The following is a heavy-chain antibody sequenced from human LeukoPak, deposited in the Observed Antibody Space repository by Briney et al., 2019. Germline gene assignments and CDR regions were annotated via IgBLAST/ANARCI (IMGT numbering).Heavy chain of an antibody. CDR1: GGTFSDYI. D-gene: IGHD5-24*01. J-gene: IGHJ4*02. CDR2: IIPFLDIA. V-gene: IGHV1-69*02. Sequence: ASVKVSCKASGGTFSDYIINWVRQAPGQGLEWMGRIIPFLDIANYAHKLQGRVTITADKSTSTAYMELSGLTYEDTAVYYCARGHLRYGSPWEYWGQGTLVTVSS. CDR3: ARGHLRYGSPWEY.